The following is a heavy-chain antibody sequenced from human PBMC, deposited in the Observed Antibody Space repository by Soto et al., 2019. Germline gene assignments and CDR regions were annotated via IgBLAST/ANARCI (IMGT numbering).Heavy chain of an antibody. CDR1: GFTFSSYS. J-gene: IGHJ4*02. D-gene: IGHD6-19*01. V-gene: IGHV3-21*01. Sequence: GGSLRLSCAASGFTFSSYSMNWVRQAPGKGLEWVSSISSSSSYIYYADSVKGRFTISRDNAKNSRYLQMNSLRAEDTAVNYVARGPLALPPSTGYSSGWSDFDYWGQGTLVTVSS. CDR2: ISSSSSYI. CDR3: ARGPLALPPSTGYSSGWSDFDY.